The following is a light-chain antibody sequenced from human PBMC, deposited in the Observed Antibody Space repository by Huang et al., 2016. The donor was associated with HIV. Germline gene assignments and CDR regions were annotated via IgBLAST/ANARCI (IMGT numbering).Light chain of an antibody. CDR1: QGICNS. J-gene: IGKJ2*01. CDR2: ETF. Sequence: ERVLTQSTGTLSVSPGERATLSCRTSQGICNSLAWYQLKPGQAPRLLIYETFISASDIPARFSGGGSEIDFTLTISGLQSEDSAVYYCQQYHEWPRTFGQGTKVEIK. V-gene: IGKV3-15*01. CDR3: QQYHEWPRT.